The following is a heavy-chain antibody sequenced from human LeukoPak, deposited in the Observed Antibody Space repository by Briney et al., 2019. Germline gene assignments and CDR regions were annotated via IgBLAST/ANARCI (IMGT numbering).Heavy chain of an antibody. CDR2: IFGSGGST. J-gene: IGHJ4*02. CDR3: AKGRGDVYRYPLLFDH. Sequence: GESLRLSCAASGFTFSSCAMSWVRQAPGKGLEWVSLIFGSGGSTFYADSVKGRFTISRDNSKNTLYLQMNSLRAEDTAVYYCAKGRGDVYRYPLLFDHWGQGTLVTVSS. CDR1: GFTFSSCA. D-gene: IGHD5-24*01. V-gene: IGHV3-23*01.